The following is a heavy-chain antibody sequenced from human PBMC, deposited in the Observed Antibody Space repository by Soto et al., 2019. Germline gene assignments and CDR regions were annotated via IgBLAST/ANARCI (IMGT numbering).Heavy chain of an antibody. CDR1: GGSISSSSYY. V-gene: IGHV4-39*01. Sequence: QLQLQESGPGLVKPSETLSLTCTVSGGSISSSSYYWGWIRQPPGKGLEWIGGIYYSGSTYYNPSLKSRVTISVDTSKNQFSLKLSSVTAADTAVYYCARLPPKLTVTTLVRRMRRDAFAIWGQGTMVTVSS. D-gene: IGHD4-17*01. CDR3: ARLPPKLTVTTLVRRMRRDAFAI. CDR2: IYYSGST. J-gene: IGHJ3*02.